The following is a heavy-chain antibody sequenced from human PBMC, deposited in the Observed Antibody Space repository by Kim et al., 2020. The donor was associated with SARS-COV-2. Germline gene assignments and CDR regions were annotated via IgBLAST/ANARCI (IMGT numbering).Heavy chain of an antibody. CDR3: AREGYSSGSYYFDY. Sequence: SETLSLTCTVSGGSISSYYWSWIRQPPGKGLEWIGYIYYSGSTNYNPSLKSRVTISVDTSKNQFSLKLSSVTAADTAVYYCAREGYSSGSYYFDYWGQGT. CDR2: IYYSGST. V-gene: IGHV4-59*01. D-gene: IGHD2-15*01. CDR1: GGSISSYY. J-gene: IGHJ4*02.